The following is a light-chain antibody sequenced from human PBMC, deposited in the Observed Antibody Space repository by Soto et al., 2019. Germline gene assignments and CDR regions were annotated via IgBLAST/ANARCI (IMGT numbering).Light chain of an antibody. CDR1: QSVSTN. Sequence: VMTQSPATPSVSPGERATLSCRAIQSVSTNLAWYQQRPGQAPRLIISGAYTRATGVPARFSGSGSGTDFTLTISSLEPEDFAVYYCQQRSNWPITFGQGTRLEIK. J-gene: IGKJ5*01. CDR2: GAY. CDR3: QQRSNWPIT. V-gene: IGKV3-15*01.